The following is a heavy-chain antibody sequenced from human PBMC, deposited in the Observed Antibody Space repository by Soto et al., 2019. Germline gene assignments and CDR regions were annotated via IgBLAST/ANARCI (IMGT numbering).Heavy chain of an antibody. V-gene: IGHV3-33*01. CDR1: GFTFSSCV. J-gene: IGHJ4*02. CDR2: IWYDGSNK. D-gene: IGHD6-19*01. CDR3: ARDHSSGWSLDY. Sequence: PGGSLRLSCEASGFTFSSCVMHWVRQAPGKGLEWVAIIWYDGSNKNYADPVKGRFTISRDNSKNTLFLEMNNLRAEDTAVYYCARDHSSGWSLDYWGQGSLLTVSS.